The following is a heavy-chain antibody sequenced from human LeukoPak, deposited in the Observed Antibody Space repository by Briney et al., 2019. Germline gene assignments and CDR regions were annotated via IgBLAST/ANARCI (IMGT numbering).Heavy chain of an antibody. D-gene: IGHD1-26*01. CDR1: GVSICSFY. V-gene: IGHV4-4*07. J-gene: IGHJ4*02. CDR3: ARVTTGSYYSDH. Sequence: SSETLSLTCTVSGVSICSFYWNWMRQPAGKGLEWIGRIYTRGSTNYNPSLKSRVTMSVDTSKNQLSLKLRSVTAADTAVYYCARVTTGSYYSDHWGQGTLVTVSS. CDR2: IYTRGST.